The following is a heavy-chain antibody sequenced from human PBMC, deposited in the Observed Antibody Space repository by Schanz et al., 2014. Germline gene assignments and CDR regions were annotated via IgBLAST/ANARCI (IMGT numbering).Heavy chain of an antibody. J-gene: IGHJ6*02. Sequence: QVPLVESAGGVVQPGGSLRLSCAASGFIFSDSYMSWIRQAPGTGLEWVSYISGTTTSTNYADAEKGRFTIARDNDKSTLYLQMNSVRAEDTAVCYCAKGMGYCCGGACYDCNYYGLDVWGQGTTVTVSS. D-gene: IGHD2-15*01. CDR3: AKGMGYCCGGACYDCNYYGLDV. V-gene: IGHV3-11*05. CDR2: ISGTTTST. CDR1: GFIFSDSY.